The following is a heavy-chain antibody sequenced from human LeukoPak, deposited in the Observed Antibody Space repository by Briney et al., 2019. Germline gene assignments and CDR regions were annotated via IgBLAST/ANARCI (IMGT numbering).Heavy chain of an antibody. J-gene: IGHJ4*02. CDR3: ARGQDESYGSSYYFDY. Sequence: SETLSLTCAVSGGSISSGGSSWSWIRQPPGKGLEWIGYIYHSGSTYYNPSLKSRVTISVDRSKNQSSLKLSSVTAADTAVYYCARGQDESYGSSYYFDYWGQGTLVTVSS. D-gene: IGHD4-17*01. CDR2: IYHSGST. V-gene: IGHV4-30-2*01. CDR1: GGSISSGGSS.